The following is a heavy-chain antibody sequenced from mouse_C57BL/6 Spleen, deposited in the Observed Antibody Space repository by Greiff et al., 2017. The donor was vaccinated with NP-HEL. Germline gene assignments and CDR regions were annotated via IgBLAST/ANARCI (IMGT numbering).Heavy chain of an antibody. CDR3: ARDYYGSSYPHFDY. CDR2: IYPGDGDT. J-gene: IGHJ2*01. D-gene: IGHD1-1*01. V-gene: IGHV1-82*01. Sequence: VQLVESGPELVKPGASVKISCKASGYAFSSSWMNWVKQRPGKGLEWIGRIYPGDGDTNYNGKFKGKATLTADKSSSTAYMQLSSLTSEDSAVYFCARDYYGSSYPHFDYWGQGTTLTVSS. CDR1: GYAFSSSW.